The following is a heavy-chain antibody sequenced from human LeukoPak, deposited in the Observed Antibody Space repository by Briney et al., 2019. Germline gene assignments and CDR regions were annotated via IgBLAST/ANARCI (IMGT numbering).Heavy chain of an antibody. CDR2: INHSGST. Sequence: SETLSLTCAVYGGSFSGYYWSWIRQPPGKGLEWIGEINHSGSTNYNPSLKSRVTISVDTSKNQFSLKLTSVTAADTAVYYCARRRRLGRYFDKRGLFDPWGQGTLVTGSS. CDR1: GGSFSGYY. J-gene: IGHJ5*02. V-gene: IGHV4-34*01. D-gene: IGHD3-9*01. CDR3: ARRRRLGRYFDKRGLFDP.